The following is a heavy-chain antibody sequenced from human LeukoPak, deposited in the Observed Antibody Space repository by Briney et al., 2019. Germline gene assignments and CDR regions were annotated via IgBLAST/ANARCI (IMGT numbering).Heavy chain of an antibody. J-gene: IGHJ4*02. V-gene: IGHV3-30*04. Sequence: PGRSLRLSCTASGFTFGDYAMTWVRQAPGKGLEWVALISCDGSNKYYADSVKGRFTISRDNSKNTLYLQMNSLRAEDTAVYYCAKVGSYHDFDYWGQGTLVTVSS. CDR3: AKVGSYHDFDY. CDR1: GFTFGDYA. D-gene: IGHD3-22*01. CDR2: ISCDGSNK.